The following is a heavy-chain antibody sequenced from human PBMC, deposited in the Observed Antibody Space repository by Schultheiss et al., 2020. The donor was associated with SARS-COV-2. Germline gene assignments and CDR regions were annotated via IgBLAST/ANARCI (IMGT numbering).Heavy chain of an antibody. CDR2: ISSSSSTI. CDR1: GFALSDYS. Sequence: GGSLRLSCAASGFALSDYSMNWVRQPPGKGPEWVAFISSSSSTIYYADSVKGRFTISRDNAKNSLYLQMNSLRAEDTAVYYCARAGNGYQLLFGYYYYGMDVWGQGTTVTVSS. V-gene: IGHV3-48*04. D-gene: IGHD2-2*01. J-gene: IGHJ6*02. CDR3: ARAGNGYQLLFGYYYYGMDV.